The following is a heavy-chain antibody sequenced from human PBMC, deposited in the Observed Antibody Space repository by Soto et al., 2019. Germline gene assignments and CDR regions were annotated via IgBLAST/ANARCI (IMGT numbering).Heavy chain of an antibody. CDR2: IKQDGSEK. J-gene: IGHJ4*02. CDR3: ARSFPRGGWYVDY. CDR1: GFTFSSYW. Sequence: GGSLRLSCAASGFTFSSYWMSWVRQAPGKGLEWVANIKQDGSEKYYVDSVKGRFTISRDNAKNSLYLQMNSLRAKDTAVYYCARSFPRGGWYVDYWGQGTLVTVSS. V-gene: IGHV3-7*05. D-gene: IGHD6-19*01.